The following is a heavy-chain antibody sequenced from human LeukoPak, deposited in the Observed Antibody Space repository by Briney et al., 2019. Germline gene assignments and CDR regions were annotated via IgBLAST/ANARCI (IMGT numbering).Heavy chain of an antibody. D-gene: IGHD3-22*01. V-gene: IGHV4-30-4*01. CDR3: ARPYYYDSRIDP. Sequence: TQTLSLTCTVSGGSISSGDYYWSWIRQPPGKGLEWIAYMYYSGSTYYNPSLKSRVTMSADTSKNQFSLKLSSVTAADTAVYYCARPYYYDSRIDPWGQGTLVTVSS. J-gene: IGHJ5*02. CDR1: GGSISSGDYY. CDR2: MYYSGST.